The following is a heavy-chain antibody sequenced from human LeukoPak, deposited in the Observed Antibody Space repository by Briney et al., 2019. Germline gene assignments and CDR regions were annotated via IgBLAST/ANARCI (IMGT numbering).Heavy chain of an antibody. Sequence: SETLSLTCTVSGGSISSGDYYWSWIRQPPGKGLEWIGYIYYSGSTYYNPSLKSRVTISVDTSKNQFSLKLSSVTAADTAVYYCARETLTVTTSYWGQGTLVTVSP. CDR1: GGSISSGDYY. V-gene: IGHV4-30-4*01. CDR2: IYYSGST. J-gene: IGHJ4*02. D-gene: IGHD4-17*01. CDR3: ARETLTVTTSY.